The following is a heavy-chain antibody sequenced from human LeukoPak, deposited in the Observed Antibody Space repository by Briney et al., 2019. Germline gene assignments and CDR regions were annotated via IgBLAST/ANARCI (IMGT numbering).Heavy chain of an antibody. CDR2: ISTRGGTT. J-gene: IGHJ3*02. V-gene: IGHV3-23*01. Sequence: GGSLRLSCAASGFTFSSYAMNWVRQAPGKGLEWVSAISTRGGTTYYADSVKGRFTISRDNSKNTLYLQMNSLRAEDTAVYYCAKAGYGSGSYYNSDAFDIWGQGTMVTVSS. D-gene: IGHD3-10*01. CDR1: GFTFSSYA. CDR3: AKAGYGSGSYYNSDAFDI.